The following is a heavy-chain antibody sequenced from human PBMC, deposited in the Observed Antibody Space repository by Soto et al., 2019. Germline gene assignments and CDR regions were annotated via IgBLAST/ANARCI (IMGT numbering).Heavy chain of an antibody. CDR1: GYTFTHYA. CDR3: AREAGSGSYYPVDY. D-gene: IGHD3-10*01. V-gene: IGHV1-18*01. CDR2: ISPYNGDT. J-gene: IGHJ4*02. Sequence: ASVKVSCKASGYTFTHYAISWMRQTPGQGLEWMGWISPYNGDTKYAQKLQGRVTMTTDTSTTTAYMELRSLRSDGTAIYYCAREAGSGSYYPVDYWGQGTLVTVSS.